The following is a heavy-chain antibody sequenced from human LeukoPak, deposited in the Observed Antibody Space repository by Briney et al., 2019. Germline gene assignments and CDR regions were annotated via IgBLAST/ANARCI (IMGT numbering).Heavy chain of an antibody. CDR3: VSLIPSY. CDR2: ISSDGTNK. V-gene: IGHV3-30-3*01. J-gene: IGHJ4*02. D-gene: IGHD2-8*01. Sequence: PGRSLRLSCAASGFTFSSYTMHWVRQAPGKGLEWLAVISSDGTNKYYADSVKGRFSISRDNSRNTLYLQMSSLRPEDTAIYYCVSLIPSYWGQGTLVTVSS. CDR1: GFTFSSYT.